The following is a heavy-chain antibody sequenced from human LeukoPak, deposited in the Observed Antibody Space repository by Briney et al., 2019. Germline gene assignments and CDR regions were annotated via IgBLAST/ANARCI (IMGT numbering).Heavy chain of an antibody. CDR1: GGTFSSYA. Sequence: SVKVSCKASGGTFSSYAISWVRQAPGQGLECMGRIIPIFGTANYAQKFQGRVTITTDESTSTAYMELRSLRSGDTAVYYCASGAFSMVRGVTYYFDYWGQGTLVTVSS. J-gene: IGHJ4*02. D-gene: IGHD3-10*01. CDR2: IIPIFGTA. V-gene: IGHV1-69*05. CDR3: ASGAFSMVRGVTYYFDY.